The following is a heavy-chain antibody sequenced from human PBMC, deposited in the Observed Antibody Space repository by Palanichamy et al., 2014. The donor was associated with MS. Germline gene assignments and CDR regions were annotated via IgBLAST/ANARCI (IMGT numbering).Heavy chain of an antibody. CDR2: FYWDDHK. D-gene: IGHD3-3*01. Sequence: QITLKESGPTLVKPTQTLTLTCTFSGFSLSTSGVGVGWIRQPPGKALEWHALFYWDDHKRYSPSLKSRLTITKDTSKNQVVLTMTNMDPVDTATYYCAHTLWNSYITWFDPWGQGTLVTVSS. J-gene: IGHJ5*02. CDR1: GFSLSTSGVG. CDR3: AHTLWNSYITWFDP. V-gene: IGHV2-5*02.